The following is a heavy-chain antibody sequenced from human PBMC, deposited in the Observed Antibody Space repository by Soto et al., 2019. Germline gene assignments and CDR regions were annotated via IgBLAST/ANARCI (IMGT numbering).Heavy chain of an antibody. CDR1: GFTFSSHG. CDR2: ISSYNGER. D-gene: IGHD3-9*01. Sequence: QVHLVQSGVEVKKPGASVKVSCKASGFTFSSHGFSWVRQAPGQGLEWMGWISSYNGERNFAQKFQGRVTMTTDTPTSTASMELRGLRSDYTAVYYRTRSGQYDVLTGYVSFYYGMDVWGQGTMVTVSS. J-gene: IGHJ6*02. CDR3: TRSGQYDVLTGYVSFYYGMDV. V-gene: IGHV1-18*01.